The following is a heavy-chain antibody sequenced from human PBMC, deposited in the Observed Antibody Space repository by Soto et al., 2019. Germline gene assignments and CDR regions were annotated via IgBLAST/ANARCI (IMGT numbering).Heavy chain of an antibody. D-gene: IGHD2-8*01. CDR3: ATPMYSHAFDI. CDR2: IYPDYSDT. V-gene: IGHV5-51*01. J-gene: IGHJ3*02. Sequence: SLTVARRVSGDSCSRFWLGRVRQMPGKGLEWMGIIYPDYSDTRYRPSFQGQVTMSADKSMSTAYLQWSSLKAWDSAMYYCATPMYSHAFDIWGQGTMVT. CDR1: GDSCSRFW.